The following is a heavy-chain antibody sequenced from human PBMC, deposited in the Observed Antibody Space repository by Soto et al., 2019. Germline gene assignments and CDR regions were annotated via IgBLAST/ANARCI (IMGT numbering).Heavy chain of an antibody. J-gene: IGHJ5*02. V-gene: IGHV1-3*05. CDR2: INAGNGNT. CDR1: GYTFTGYA. CDR3: ARADGVGCVGP. Sequence: QVQIVQSGAEEKKPGASVKVSCKASGYTFTGYAMQWVRQAPGQRLEWMGWINAGNGNTKYSQKFQGRVTITRDTSASTAYMELSSLRSEDTAVYYCARADGVGCVGPWGQGTLVTVSS. D-gene: IGHD2-15*01.